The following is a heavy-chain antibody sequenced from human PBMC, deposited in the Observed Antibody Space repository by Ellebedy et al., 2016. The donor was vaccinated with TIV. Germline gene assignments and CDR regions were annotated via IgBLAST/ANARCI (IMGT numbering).Heavy chain of an antibody. CDR2: IRYDGSNK. Sequence: GGSLRLSCAASGFTFSSYGMHWVRQAAGKGLEWVAFIRYDGSNKYYADSVKGRFTISRDNSKNTLYLQMNSLRAEDTAVYYCARDPLTYGDLREGGCYFDYWGQGTLVTVSS. CDR3: ARDPLTYGDLREGGCYFDY. V-gene: IGHV3-30*02. CDR1: GFTFSSYG. J-gene: IGHJ4*02. D-gene: IGHD4-17*01.